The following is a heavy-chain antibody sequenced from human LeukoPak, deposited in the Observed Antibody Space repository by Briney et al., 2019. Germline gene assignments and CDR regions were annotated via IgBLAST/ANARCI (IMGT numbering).Heavy chain of an antibody. D-gene: IGHD1-26*01. CDR3: AMGGSYYNPLDY. CDR2: INHSGST. J-gene: IGHJ4*02. V-gene: IGHV4-34*01. Sequence: SETLSLTCAVYGGSFSGYYWSWIRQPPGKGLEWIGEINHSGSTNYNPSLKSRVTISVDTSKNQFSLKLSSVTAADTAVYYCAMGGSYYNPLDYWGQGTLVTVSS. CDR1: GGSFSGYY.